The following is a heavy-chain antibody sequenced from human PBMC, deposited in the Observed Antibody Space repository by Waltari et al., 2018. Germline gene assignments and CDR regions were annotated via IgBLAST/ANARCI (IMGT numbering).Heavy chain of an antibody. V-gene: IGHV1-3*01. D-gene: IGHD3-16*01. CDR2: IKGDRGKI. Sequence: QFQLVQSGAEVKKPGASVKVSCKASGYTFSSYPIHWVRQAPGQRLEWMGWIKGDRGKIKDSQTCKGRLTMTGDTSATTGYMEVSSLRSGDTAIYDCARGEHGGFDYWGQGTLVTVSS. CDR1: GYTFSSYP. CDR3: ARGEHGGFDY. J-gene: IGHJ4*02.